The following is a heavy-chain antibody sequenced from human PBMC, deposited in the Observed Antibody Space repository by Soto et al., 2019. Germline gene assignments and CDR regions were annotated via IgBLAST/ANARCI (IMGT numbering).Heavy chain of an antibody. CDR2: ISYDGSNK. CDR3: ANGELSLLGAH. V-gene: IGHV3-30*18. J-gene: IGHJ4*02. D-gene: IGHD3-16*02. CDR1: GFTFSSYG. Sequence: QVQLVESGGGVVQPGRSLRLSCAASGFTFSSYGMHWVRQAPGKGLEWVAVISYDGSNKYYADSVKGRFTISRDNSKNTLYLQMNSLRAEDTAVYYCANGELSLLGAHWGQGTLVTVSS.